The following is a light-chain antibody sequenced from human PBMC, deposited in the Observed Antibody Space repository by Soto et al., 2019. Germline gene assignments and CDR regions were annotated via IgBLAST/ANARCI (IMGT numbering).Light chain of an antibody. Sequence: IQLTQSPSSLSASVGDRVTITCRASQDISNFLAWFQQKPGRAPKLLIYAVFTLQSGVPSRFSGSGSGAEFTLTISSLQPEDFATYYCQQLDSYPLTFGGGTKVDIK. J-gene: IGKJ4*01. CDR2: AVF. CDR3: QQLDSYPLT. V-gene: IGKV1-9*01. CDR1: QDISNF.